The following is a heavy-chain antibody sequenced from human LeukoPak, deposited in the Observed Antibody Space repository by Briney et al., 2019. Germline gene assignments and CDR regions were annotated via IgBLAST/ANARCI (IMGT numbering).Heavy chain of an antibody. Sequence: NPSETLSLTCTVSGGSISSYYWSWIRQPPGKGLEWIGYIYYSGSTNYNPSLKSRVTISVDTSKNQFSLKLSSVTAADTAVYYCARVGEIAAAGTGEDNWGQGTLVTVSS. V-gene: IGHV4-59*01. D-gene: IGHD6-13*01. CDR1: GGSISSYY. CDR2: IYYSGST. CDR3: ARVGEIAAAGTGEDN. J-gene: IGHJ4*02.